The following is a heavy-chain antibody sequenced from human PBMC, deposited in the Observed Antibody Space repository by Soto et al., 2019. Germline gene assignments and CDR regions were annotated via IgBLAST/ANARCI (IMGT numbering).Heavy chain of an antibody. Sequence: GGSLRLSCAASGLTFSSYWMSWVRQAPGKGLEWVANIKQDGSEKWYVDSVKGRFTISRDNAKNSLYLQMNSLRAEDTAVYYCASSTIFGVVAYYYYMDVWGKGTTVTVSS. J-gene: IGHJ6*03. CDR1: GLTFSSYW. CDR3: ASSTIFGVVAYYYYMDV. D-gene: IGHD3-3*01. CDR2: IKQDGSEK. V-gene: IGHV3-7*01.